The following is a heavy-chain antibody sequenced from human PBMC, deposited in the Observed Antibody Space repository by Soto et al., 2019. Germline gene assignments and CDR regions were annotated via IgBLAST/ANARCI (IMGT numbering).Heavy chain of an antibody. CDR1: GFTFSDYF. CDR2: IGSGGGNI. CDR3: AREGDGPDY. V-gene: IGHV3-11*01. D-gene: IGHD4-17*01. J-gene: IGHJ4*02. Sequence: GGSLRLSCAASGFTFSDYFMTWIRQAPGKGLEWVSSIGSGGGNIYYGNSVKGRFTISRDNAKNSLYLQMNSLRAEDTAVYYCAREGDGPDYWGRGTLVTVSS.